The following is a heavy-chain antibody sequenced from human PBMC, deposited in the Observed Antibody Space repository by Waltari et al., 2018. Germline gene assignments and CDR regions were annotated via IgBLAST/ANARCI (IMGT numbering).Heavy chain of an antibody. CDR2: TYYRSRWYN. D-gene: IGHD1-26*01. CDR3: ARVGVGATAFDY. CDR1: GARVSSRGAA. J-gene: IGHJ4*02. V-gene: IGHV6-1*01. Sequence: QVQLQQSGPGLVKPSQTLSLACAISGARVSSRGAAWNWIRQSPSSGLEWLGRTYYRSRWYNDYAVSVKSRITINPDTSKNQFSLQLESVTPEDTAVYYCARVGVGATAFDYWGQGTLVAVSS.